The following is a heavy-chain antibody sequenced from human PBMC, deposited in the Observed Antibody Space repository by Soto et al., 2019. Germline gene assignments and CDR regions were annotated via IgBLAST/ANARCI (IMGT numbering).Heavy chain of an antibody. J-gene: IGHJ4*02. CDR2: MNPYNGNT. D-gene: IGHD2-2*01. Sequence: ASVKVSCKTSGYTFISYGINWVRQAPGQGLEWMGWMNPYNGNTGYAQKLQGRVTMTRNTSTSTAYMELSSLRSEDTAVYYCARGTRPYQLLLYFDYWGQGTLVTVSS. CDR3: ARGTRPYQLLLYFDY. V-gene: IGHV1-8*02. CDR1: GYTFISYG.